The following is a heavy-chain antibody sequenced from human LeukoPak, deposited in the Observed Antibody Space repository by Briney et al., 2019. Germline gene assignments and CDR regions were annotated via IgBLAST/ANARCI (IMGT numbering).Heavy chain of an antibody. CDR2: ISAYNSNT. CDR3: ARGGLWEQLVRGGFDP. D-gene: IGHD6-13*01. V-gene: IGHV1-18*01. CDR1: GGTFSSYA. Sequence: ASVKVSCKASGGTFSSYAISWVRQAPGQGLEWMGWISAYNSNTNYAQKLQGRVAMTTDTSTSTAYMELRSLRSDDTAVYYCARGGLWEQLVRGGFDPWGQGTLVTVSS. J-gene: IGHJ5*02.